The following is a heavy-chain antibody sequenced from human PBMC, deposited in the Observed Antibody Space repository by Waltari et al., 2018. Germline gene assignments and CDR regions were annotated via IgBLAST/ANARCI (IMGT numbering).Heavy chain of an antibody. CDR2: IYYSGST. V-gene: IGHV4-59*01. D-gene: IGHD3-22*01. CDR3: ARSDSSGYYCMDV. Sequence: QVQLQESGPGLVKPSETLSLTCTVSGGSISSYSWSWIRQPPGKGLEWIGYIYYSGSTNYNPSLKSRVTISVDTSKNQFSLKLSSVTAADTAVYYCARSDSSGYYCMDVWGKGTTVTVSS. CDR1: GGSISSYS. J-gene: IGHJ6*04.